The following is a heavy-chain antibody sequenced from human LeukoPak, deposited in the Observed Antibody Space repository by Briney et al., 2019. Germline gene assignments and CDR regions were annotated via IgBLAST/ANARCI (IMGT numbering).Heavy chain of an antibody. V-gene: IGHV3-7*01. Sequence: GGSLRLSFAAPGFTFSTYWMSWVRQPPGKGLEWVANIKYDGSEKYYVDSVKGRFTISRDNAKNSLYLQMNSLRAEDTAVYYCARGGYYDPTGGDAFDIWGQGTKVTVSS. J-gene: IGHJ3*02. CDR2: IKYDGSEK. CDR3: ARGGYYDPTGGDAFDI. CDR1: GFTFSTYW. D-gene: IGHD3-22*01.